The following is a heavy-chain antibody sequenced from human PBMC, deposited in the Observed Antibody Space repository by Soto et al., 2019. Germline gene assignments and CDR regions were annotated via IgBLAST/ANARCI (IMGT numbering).Heavy chain of an antibody. Sequence: EAQLVQSGGGLVQPGGSMRLSCAASGFTFSSYWMHWVRQAPGKGLVWVSGFETGGNGGLTYYADSVKGRFTISRDNSKNTVFLQMNSLRDEDTAVYYCAKKVNSGSGSQFFDYWGQGALVTVSS. D-gene: IGHD3-10*01. V-gene: IGHV3-74*01. CDR2: FETGGNGGLT. CDR3: AKKVNSGSGSQFFDY. CDR1: GFTFSSYW. J-gene: IGHJ4*02.